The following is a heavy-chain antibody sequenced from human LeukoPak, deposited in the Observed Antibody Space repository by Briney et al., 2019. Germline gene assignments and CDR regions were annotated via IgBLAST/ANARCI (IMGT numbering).Heavy chain of an antibody. CDR3: ATIGATTVTPFDY. CDR1: GYTFTSYA. D-gene: IGHD4-17*01. Sequence: SVKVSCKASGYTFTSYAMNWVRQAPGQGLEWMGGINPVFGTTNYAQKFQGRATITADETTSTVYMELSSLRSEDTAIYYCATIGATTVTPFDYWGQGTLVTVSS. CDR2: INPVFGTT. V-gene: IGHV1-69*13. J-gene: IGHJ4*02.